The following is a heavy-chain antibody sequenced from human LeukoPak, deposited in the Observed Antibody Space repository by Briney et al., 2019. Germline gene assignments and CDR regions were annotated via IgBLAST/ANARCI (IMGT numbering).Heavy chain of an antibody. D-gene: IGHD4-17*01. V-gene: IGHV3-23*01. CDR2: ISGSGGST. Sequence: PGGSLRLSCAASGFTFSGYAMSWVRQAPGKGLEWVSAISGSGGSTYYADSVKGRFTISRDNSKNTLYLQMNSLRAEDTAVYYCARDPYYAVTTPLVDYWGQGTLVTVSS. J-gene: IGHJ4*02. CDR1: GFTFSGYA. CDR3: ARDPYYAVTTPLVDY.